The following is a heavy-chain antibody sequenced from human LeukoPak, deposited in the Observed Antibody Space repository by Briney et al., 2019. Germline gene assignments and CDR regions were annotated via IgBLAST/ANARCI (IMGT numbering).Heavy chain of an antibody. CDR2: INHSGST. Sequence: SETLSITCAVYGGSFSGYYWSWIRQPPGKGLEWIGEINHSGSTNYNPSLKSRVTISVDTSKNQFSLKLSSVTAADTAVYYCARGGIFGVVKKIKNYFDYWGQGTLVTVSS. V-gene: IGHV4-34*01. J-gene: IGHJ4*02. CDR3: ARGGIFGVVKKIKNYFDY. D-gene: IGHD3-3*01. CDR1: GGSFSGYY.